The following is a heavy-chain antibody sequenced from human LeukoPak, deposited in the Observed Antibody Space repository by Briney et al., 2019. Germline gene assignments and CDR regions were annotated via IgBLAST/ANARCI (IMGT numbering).Heavy chain of an antibody. D-gene: IGHD2-2*01. V-gene: IGHV4-30-4*08. CDR1: GGSISSGDYY. CDR3: ARGEGNQLLRVWFDP. Sequence: SQTLSLTCSVSGGSISSGDYYWSWIRQPPGKGLEWIVYIYYSGSTYYNPSLKSRVTISVDTSKNQFSLKLSSVTAADTAVYYCARGEGNQLLRVWFDPWGQGTLVTVSS. CDR2: IYYSGST. J-gene: IGHJ5*02.